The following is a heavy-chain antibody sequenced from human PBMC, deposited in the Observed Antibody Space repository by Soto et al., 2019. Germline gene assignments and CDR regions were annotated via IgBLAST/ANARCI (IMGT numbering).Heavy chain of an antibody. CDR2: ISQSGNT. CDR1: SGSFSGYY. Sequence: LETLSLTCSLYSGSFSGYYWSWIRQPPGKGLEWIGEISQSGNTNYSPSLKSRVSISIDTSKKQFSLNLASVSAADTAVYYCARAPKVSGSSQTRPDFWGQGTLVTVSS. D-gene: IGHD6-6*01. J-gene: IGHJ4*02. CDR3: ARAPKVSGSSQTRPDF. V-gene: IGHV4-34*01.